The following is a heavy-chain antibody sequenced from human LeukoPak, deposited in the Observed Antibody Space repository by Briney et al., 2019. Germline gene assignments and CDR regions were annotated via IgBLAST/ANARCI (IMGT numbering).Heavy chain of an antibody. Sequence: PGGSLRLSCAASGFTFSGYSMNWVRQAPGKGLEWVSYISSSSSTIYYADSVKGRFTISRDNAKNSLYLQMNSLRDEDTTVYYCARDQYYYYYMDVWGKGTTVTVSS. CDR1: GFTFSGYS. V-gene: IGHV3-48*02. CDR3: ARDQYYYYYMDV. CDR2: ISSSSSTI. J-gene: IGHJ6*03.